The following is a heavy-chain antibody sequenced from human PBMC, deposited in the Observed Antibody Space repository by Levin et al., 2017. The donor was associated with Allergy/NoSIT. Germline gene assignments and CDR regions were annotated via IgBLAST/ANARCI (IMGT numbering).Heavy chain of an antibody. Sequence: SETLSLTCAVYGGSFSGYYWSWIRQPPGKGLEWIGEINHSGSTNYNPSLKSRVTISVDTSKNQFSLKLSSVTAADTAVYDCARGGYDRRDWFDPWGQGTLVTVSS. V-gene: IGHV4-34*01. J-gene: IGHJ5*02. CDR3: ARGGYDRRDWFDP. D-gene: IGHD5-12*01. CDR1: GGSFSGYY. CDR2: INHSGST.